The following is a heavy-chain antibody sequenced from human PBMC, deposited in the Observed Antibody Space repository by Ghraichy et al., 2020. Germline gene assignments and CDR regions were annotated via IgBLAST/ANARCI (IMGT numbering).Heavy chain of an antibody. CDR2: INPNSGGT. V-gene: IGHV1-2*02. D-gene: IGHD3-10*01. CDR3: ASMPQGGGSGSYTYYYYYGMDV. J-gene: IGHJ6*02. CDR1: GYTFTGYY. Sequence: ASVKVSCKASGYTFTGYYMHWVRQAPGQGLEWMGWINPNSGGTNYAQKFQGRVTMTRDTSISTAYMELSRLRSDDTAVYYCASMPQGGGSGSYTYYYYYGMDVWGQGTTVTVSS.